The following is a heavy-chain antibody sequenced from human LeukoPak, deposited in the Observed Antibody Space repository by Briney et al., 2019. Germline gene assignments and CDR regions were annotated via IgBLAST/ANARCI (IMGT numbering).Heavy chain of an antibody. CDR3: ARDVTYSSGWYDWFDP. J-gene: IGHJ5*02. CDR1: VYTFTIYY. V-gene: IGHV1-2*02. Sequence: GASVTVSFTSSVYTFTIYYMHWVRQAPGQGQEWMGWINPNSGGTNYAQKFQGRVTMTRDTSISTAYMELSRLRSADTAVYYCARDVTYSSGWYDWFDPWGQGTLVTVSS. D-gene: IGHD6-19*01. CDR2: INPNSGGT.